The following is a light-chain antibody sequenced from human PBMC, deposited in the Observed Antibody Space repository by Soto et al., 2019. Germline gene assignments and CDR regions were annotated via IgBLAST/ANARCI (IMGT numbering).Light chain of an antibody. CDR2: LAS. CDR1: QGISNY. V-gene: IGKV1-27*01. CDR3: QKYNSAPLT. J-gene: IGKJ4*01. Sequence: DIQMTQSPSSLSASVGDRVTITCRASQGISNYVAWYQQKPGEVPKLLIYLASTLQSGVPSRFSGGGSGTVVTLTISSLQPEDVATYYCQKYNSAPLTFGGGTKVEIK.